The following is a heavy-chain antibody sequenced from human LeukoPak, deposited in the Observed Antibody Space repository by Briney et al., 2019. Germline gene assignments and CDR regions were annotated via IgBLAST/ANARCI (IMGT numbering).Heavy chain of an antibody. J-gene: IGHJ4*02. CDR1: GGAISSGSYY. V-gene: IGHV4-39*07. Sequence: SETLSLTCIVSGGAISSGSYYWGWIRQPPGKGLEWIGSMYYTGSTYNSPSLKSRVTISVDTSKNQFSLKLASVTAADTAVYYCARVAVAAREYFDYWGQGTLVTVSS. CDR2: MYYTGST. CDR3: ARVAVAAREYFDY. D-gene: IGHD6-19*01.